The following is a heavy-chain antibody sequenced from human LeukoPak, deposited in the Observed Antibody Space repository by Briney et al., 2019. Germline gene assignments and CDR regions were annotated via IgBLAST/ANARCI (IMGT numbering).Heavy chain of an antibody. V-gene: IGHV3-7*01. D-gene: IGHD6-13*01. CDR3: ASLSTIAARDY. CDR2: IKQDGSEK. CDR1: GFTFSSYW. Sequence: PGGSLRLSCAASGFTFSSYWMSWVRQAPGKGLEWVANIKQDGSEKYYVDSVKGRFTISRDNPKNTLHLQMNSLRAEDTAVYYCASLSTIAARDYWGQGTLVTVSS. J-gene: IGHJ4*02.